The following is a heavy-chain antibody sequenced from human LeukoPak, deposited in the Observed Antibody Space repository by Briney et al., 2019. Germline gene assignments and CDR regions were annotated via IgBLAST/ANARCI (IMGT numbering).Heavy chain of an antibody. J-gene: IGHJ4*02. CDR1: GFTFGDYA. D-gene: IGHD6-19*01. CDR2: ISWNSGSI. CDR3: TKGHSSGWLYFDY. V-gene: IGHV3-9*01. Sequence: GRSLRLSCAASGFTFGDYAMHWVRQAPGKGMEWVSGISWNSGSIGYADSVKGRFTISRDNAKNSLYLQMNSLRAEDTALYYCTKGHSSGWLYFDYWGQGTLVTVSS.